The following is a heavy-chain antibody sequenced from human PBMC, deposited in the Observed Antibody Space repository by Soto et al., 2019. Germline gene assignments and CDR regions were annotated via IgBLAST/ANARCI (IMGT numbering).Heavy chain of an antibody. CDR2: INHSGST. D-gene: IGHD3-10*01. J-gene: IGHJ5*02. CDR3: ARGTYYYGSGSYFWFDP. Sequence: SETLSLTCAVYGGSFSGYYWSWIRQPPGKGLEWIGEINHSGSTNYNPSLKSRVTISVDTSKNQFSLKLSSVTAADTAVYYCARGTYYYGSGSYFWFDPWGQGTQVTVSP. CDR1: GGSFSGYY. V-gene: IGHV4-34*01.